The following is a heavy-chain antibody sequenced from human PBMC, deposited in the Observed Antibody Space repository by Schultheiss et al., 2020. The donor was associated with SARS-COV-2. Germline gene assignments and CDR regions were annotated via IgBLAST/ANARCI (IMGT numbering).Heavy chain of an antibody. J-gene: IGHJ3*02. CDR2: IYYSGST. Sequence: SETLSLTCTVSGGSISSSSYYWGWIRQPPGKGLEWIGSIYYSGSTNYNPSLKSRVTISVDTSKNQFSLKLSSVTAADTAVYYCATYYDSSGSIRDAFDIWGQGTMVTVSS. V-gene: IGHV4-39*07. D-gene: IGHD3-22*01. CDR1: GGSISSSSYY. CDR3: ATYYDSSGSIRDAFDI.